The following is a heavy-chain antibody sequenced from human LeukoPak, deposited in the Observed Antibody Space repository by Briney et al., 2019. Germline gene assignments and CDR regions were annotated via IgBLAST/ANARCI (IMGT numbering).Heavy chain of an antibody. CDR1: GGSISSSSYY. Sequence: SETLSLTCTVSGGSISSSSYYWAWLRQPPGKGLEWIGNIYFSGNTYYNPSLQSRVTMSVDTSKNQFSLKLSSVTAADTAVYYCASDTIFGVVITVPGYYYMDVWGKGTTVTVSS. CDR3: ASDTIFGVVITVPGYYYMDV. CDR2: IYFSGNT. D-gene: IGHD3-3*01. J-gene: IGHJ6*03. V-gene: IGHV4-39*01.